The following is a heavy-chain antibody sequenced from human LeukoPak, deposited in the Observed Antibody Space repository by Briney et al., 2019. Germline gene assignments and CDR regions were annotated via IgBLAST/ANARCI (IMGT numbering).Heavy chain of an antibody. Sequence: PGGSLRLSCAASGFTFDDYAMHWVRQAPGKGLEWVSLISWDGVNTYYADSVKGRFTISRDNSKNSLYLQMNSLRTEDTALYYCAKSPGYSYGHIDYWGQGTLVTVSS. D-gene: IGHD5-18*01. CDR3: AKSPGYSYGHIDY. CDR1: GFTFDDYA. J-gene: IGHJ4*02. V-gene: IGHV3-43D*03. CDR2: ISWDGVNT.